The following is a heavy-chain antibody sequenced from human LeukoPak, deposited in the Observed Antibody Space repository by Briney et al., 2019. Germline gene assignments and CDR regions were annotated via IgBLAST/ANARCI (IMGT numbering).Heavy chain of an antibody. Sequence: PGGSLRLSCTASTFTVINNYMSWVRQTPGKGLEWVSVTYGDGSTYYADSVEGGFTVSRDNSKNALYLQMNTLRAEDTAVYYCARDNRDESGSYSTRFDLWGRGTLVTVSS. J-gene: IGHJ2*01. CDR2: TYGDGST. D-gene: IGHD1-26*01. CDR1: TFTVINNY. V-gene: IGHV3-66*01. CDR3: ARDNRDESGSYSTRFDL.